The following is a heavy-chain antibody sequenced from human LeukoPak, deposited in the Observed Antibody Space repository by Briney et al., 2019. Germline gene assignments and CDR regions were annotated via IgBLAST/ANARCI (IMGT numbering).Heavy chain of an antibody. CDR2: INRNGGST. CDR1: GFTFDEYG. D-gene: IGHD3-10*01. J-gene: IGHJ4*02. Sequence: GGSLRLSCAASGFTFDEYGMSWVRQAPGKGLEWVSGINRNGGSTGYADSVKGRFTISRDNAKNSLYLQMNSLRAEDTALYYCVRGFRGGPFDYWGQGTLVTVSS. CDR3: VRGFRGGPFDY. V-gene: IGHV3-20*04.